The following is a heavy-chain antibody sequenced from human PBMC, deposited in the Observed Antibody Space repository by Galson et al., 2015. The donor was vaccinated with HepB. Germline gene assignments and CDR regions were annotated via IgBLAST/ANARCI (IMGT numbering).Heavy chain of an antibody. D-gene: IGHD2-15*01. CDR3: ARIPGFGFDP. V-gene: IGHV3-48*03. CDR1: GFTFSSYE. J-gene: IGHJ5*02. CDR2: ISSSGSTI. Sequence: RLSCAASGFTFSSYEMDWVRQAPGKGLEWVSYISSSGSTIYYADSVKGRFTISRDNAKNSLYLQMNSLRAEDTAVYYCARIPGFGFDPWGQGTLVTVSS.